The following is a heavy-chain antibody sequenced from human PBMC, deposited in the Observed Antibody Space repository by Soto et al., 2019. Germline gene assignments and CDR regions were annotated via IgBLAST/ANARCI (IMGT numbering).Heavy chain of an antibody. J-gene: IGHJ4*02. Sequence: QVQLQVSGPGLVKPSQTLSLMCSASGTSLRSGGNSWSWIRQDPVKGLEWIGKIYPSGTTYYNPSLKSRVTISVDSSQSQFSLMLDSVTAADTAGYYFARARDQFWGHWDYWGRGILVTVSS. CDR1: GTSLRSGGNS. CDR3: ARARDQFWGHWDY. V-gene: IGHV4-31*02. CDR2: IYPSGTT. D-gene: IGHD7-27*01.